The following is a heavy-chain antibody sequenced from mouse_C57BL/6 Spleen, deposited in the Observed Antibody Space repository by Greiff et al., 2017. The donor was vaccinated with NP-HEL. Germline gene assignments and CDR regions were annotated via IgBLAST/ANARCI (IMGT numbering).Heavy chain of an antibody. J-gene: IGHJ2*01. CDR3: ARDLDYYGSSYFDY. CDR2: ISDGGSYT. CDR1: GFTFSSYA. D-gene: IGHD1-1*01. Sequence: EVQRVESGGGLVKPGGSLKLSCAASGFTFSSYAMSWVRQTPEKRLEWVATISDGGSYTYYPDNVKGRFTISRDNAKNNLYLQMSHLKSEDTAMYYCARDLDYYGSSYFDYWGQGTTLTVSS. V-gene: IGHV5-4*01.